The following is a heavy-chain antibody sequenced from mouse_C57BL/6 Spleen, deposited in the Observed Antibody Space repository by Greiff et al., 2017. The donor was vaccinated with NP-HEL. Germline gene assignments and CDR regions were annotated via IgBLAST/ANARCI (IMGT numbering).Heavy chain of an antibody. V-gene: IGHV5-4*01. D-gene: IGHD1-1*01. J-gene: IGHJ2*01. CDR3: ARYYYGSSYFDY. CDR1: GFTFSSYA. CDR2: ISDGGSYT. Sequence: EVQLVESGGGLVKPGGSLKLSCAASGFTFSSYAMSWVRQTPEKRLEWVATISDGGSYTYYPDNVKGRFTISRDNAKNNLYLQMSHLKSEDTAMYYCARYYYGSSYFDYWGQGTTLTVSS.